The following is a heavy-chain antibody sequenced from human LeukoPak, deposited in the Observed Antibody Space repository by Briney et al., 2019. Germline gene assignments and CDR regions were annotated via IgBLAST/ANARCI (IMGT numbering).Heavy chain of an antibody. V-gene: IGHV3-66*01. CDR2: IYSGGST. CDR3: ATDQRGSGWFDP. CDR1: GITVSSNY. J-gene: IGHJ5*02. Sequence: GGSLRLSCAACGITVSSNYMSWVRQAPGRGLEWVSVIYSGGSTNYAVSVKGRSTISRDNSKNTLDLQMNSLGGEDTAVYYCATDQRGSGWFDPWGQGTLVTVSS. D-gene: IGHD6-19*01.